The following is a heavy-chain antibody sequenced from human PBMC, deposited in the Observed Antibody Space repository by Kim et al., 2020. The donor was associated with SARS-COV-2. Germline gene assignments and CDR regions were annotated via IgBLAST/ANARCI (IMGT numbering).Heavy chain of an antibody. J-gene: IGHJ6*02. CDR3: ARVRGAAGPFYYYYSGMDV. CDR1: GFTFSDYY. V-gene: IGHV3-11*01. CDR2: ISSSGSTI. D-gene: IGHD6-13*01. Sequence: GGSLRLSCAASGFTFSDYYMSWIRQAPGKGLEWVSYISSSGSTIYYADSVKGRFAISRDNAKNSLYLQMNSLRAEDTAVYYCARVRGAAGPFYYYYSGMDVWGQGTPVTVSS.